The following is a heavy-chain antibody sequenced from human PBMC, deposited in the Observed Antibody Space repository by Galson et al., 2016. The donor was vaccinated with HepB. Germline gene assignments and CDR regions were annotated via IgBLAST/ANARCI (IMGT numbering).Heavy chain of an antibody. CDR3: ARDTGWNNLQY. CDR1: GFNIRDYS. V-gene: IGHV3-21*06. D-gene: IGHD1/OR15-1a*01. J-gene: IGHJ4*01. Sequence: SLRLSCAASGFNIRDYSMNWLRQAPGKGLEWVSHIEGDANHIHYRHSLKGRFTISRDNAKNTLYLQMHSLRAEDTALYYCARDTGWNNLQYWGHGSLVTVSS. CDR2: IEGDANHI.